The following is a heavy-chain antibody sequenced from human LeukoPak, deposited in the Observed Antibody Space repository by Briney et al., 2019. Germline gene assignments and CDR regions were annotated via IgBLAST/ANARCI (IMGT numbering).Heavy chain of an antibody. V-gene: IGHV3-66*01. CDR1: GFTVSSNY. CDR2: IYSGGST. Sequence: GGSLRLSCAASGFTVSSNYMSWVRQAPGKGLEWVSVIYSGGSTYYADSVKGRFTISRDNSKNTLYLRMNSLRAEDTAVYYCGRVAASYGMDVWGQGTTVTVSS. CDR3: GRVAASYGMDV. J-gene: IGHJ6*02.